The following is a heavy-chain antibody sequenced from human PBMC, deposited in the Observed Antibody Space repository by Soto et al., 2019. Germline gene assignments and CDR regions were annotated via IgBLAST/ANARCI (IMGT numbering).Heavy chain of an antibody. CDR3: ARDGGDCGSRLIYYYYIGMDV. V-gene: IGHV1-3*05. Sequence: QVQLVQSGAEEKKPGASVKVSCKASGYAFSSYAMHWVRQAPGQSLEWMGWINIGSGNTEYSQNFQDRITITRDTSASTVYMALSSLRSEDTAVYYCARDGGDCGSRLIYYYYIGMDVWGQGTTVSVSS. J-gene: IGHJ6*02. D-gene: IGHD2-21*02. CDR1: GYAFSSYA. CDR2: INIGSGNT.